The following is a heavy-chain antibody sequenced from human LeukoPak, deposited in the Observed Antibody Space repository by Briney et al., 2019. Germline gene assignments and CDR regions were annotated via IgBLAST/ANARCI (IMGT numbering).Heavy chain of an antibody. V-gene: IGHV3-73*01. J-gene: IGHJ4*02. D-gene: IGHD3-3*01. CDR3: TRQDYDFWSGGNDY. Sequence: GGSLRLSCSASGFTFCGSAMHWVRQASGKGLEWVGRIRSKANSYATAYAASVKGRFTISRDDSKSTAYLQMNSLKTEDTAVYYCTRQDYDFWSGGNDYWGQGTLVTVSS. CDR2: IRSKANSYAT. CDR1: GFTFCGSA.